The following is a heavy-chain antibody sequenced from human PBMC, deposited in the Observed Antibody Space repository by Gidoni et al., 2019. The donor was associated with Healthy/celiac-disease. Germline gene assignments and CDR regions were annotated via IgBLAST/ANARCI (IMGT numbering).Heavy chain of an antibody. Sequence: EVQLVESGGGLVQPGGSLRLSCAASGFTFSSDSMNWVRQAPGKGLEWVSYISSSSSTIYYADSVKGRFTISRDNAKNSLYLQMNSLRAEDTAVYYCARFAGGSGSPYGMDVWGQGTTVTVSS. CDR1: GFTFSSDS. J-gene: IGHJ6*02. CDR3: ARFAGGSGSPYGMDV. D-gene: IGHD3-10*01. CDR2: ISSSSSTI. V-gene: IGHV3-48*04.